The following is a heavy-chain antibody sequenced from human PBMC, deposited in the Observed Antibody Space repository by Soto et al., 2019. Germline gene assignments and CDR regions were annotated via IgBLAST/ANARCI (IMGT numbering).Heavy chain of an antibody. V-gene: IGHV1-18*04. Sequence: QVQLVQSGAEVKKPGASVKVSCKASGYTFTSYGISWVRQAPGQGLEWMGWISAYNGNTNYAQKLQGRVTMTTDTSLSTAYMELRSLRPDGTAVYYCAGPAVGGVVPAAIPVAVEVWFAPWGQGTLVSVSS. J-gene: IGHJ5*02. CDR2: ISAYNGNT. CDR3: AGPAVGGVVPAAIPVAVEVWFAP. D-gene: IGHD2-2*02. CDR1: GYTFTSYG.